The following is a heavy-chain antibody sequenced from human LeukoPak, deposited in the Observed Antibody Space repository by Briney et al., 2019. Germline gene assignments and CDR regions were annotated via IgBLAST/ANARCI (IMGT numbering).Heavy chain of an antibody. D-gene: IGHD6-25*01. CDR1: GFIFSNYA. V-gene: IGHV3-23*01. J-gene: IGHJ5*02. CDR2: VTGSGGGT. CDR3: AKGAASALVDWFDP. Sequence: GGSLRLSCAASGFIFSNYAMMWVRQAPGKGLEWVSSVTGSGGGTFYADSVKGRFTISRDNSRNTLYLQMNSLGAEDTAVYYCAKGAASALVDWFDPWGQGTLVTVSS.